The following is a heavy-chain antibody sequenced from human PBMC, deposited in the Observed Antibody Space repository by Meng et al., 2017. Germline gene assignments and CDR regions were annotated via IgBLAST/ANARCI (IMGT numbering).Heavy chain of an antibody. D-gene: IGHD5-24*01. J-gene: IGHJ4*02. CDR2: IIPIFGTA. V-gene: IGHV1-69*01. CDR1: GGTFSSYA. CDR3: ARDQGSKATKFDY. Sequence: QGRLVQPGAEVKKPGAAVKVSCKASGGTFSSYAISWVRQAPGQGLEWMGGIIPIFGTANYAQKFQGRVTITADESTSTAYMELSSLRSEDTAVYYCARDQGSKATKFDYWGQGTRVTVSS.